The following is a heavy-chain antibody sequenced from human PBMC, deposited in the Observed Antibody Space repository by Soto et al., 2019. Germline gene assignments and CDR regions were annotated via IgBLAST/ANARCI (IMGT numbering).Heavy chain of an antibody. Sequence: QVQVVQSGAEVKKPGASVKVSCKASGYTFSTYTLHWVRQAPGQSLEWMGWINAGDGNTQYSQKSQGRVTLTRDTSASTAYMELCSLRSEDTAVYYCAAVLFGIYGSGSYYNFWGQGTLVTVSS. J-gene: IGHJ4*02. CDR2: INAGDGNT. CDR3: AAVLFGIYGSGSYYNF. V-gene: IGHV1-3*01. CDR1: GYTFSTYT. D-gene: IGHD3-10*01.